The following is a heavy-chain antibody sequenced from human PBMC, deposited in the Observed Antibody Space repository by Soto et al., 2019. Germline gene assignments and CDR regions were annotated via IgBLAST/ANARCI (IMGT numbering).Heavy chain of an antibody. CDR1: GVTFSSYW. Sequence: GSLRHSCAASGVTFSSYWIHWVRQAPGKGLVWVSRINSAGSSTSYADSVKGRFTISSDNAKNTLYLQMNSLRAEDTEVYYCARALSPGITMVGVVPPPDALGQATTVP. D-gene: IGHD3-3*01. CDR2: INSAGSST. CDR3: ARALSPGITMVGVVPPPDA. J-gene: IGHJ6*02. V-gene: IGHV3-74*01.